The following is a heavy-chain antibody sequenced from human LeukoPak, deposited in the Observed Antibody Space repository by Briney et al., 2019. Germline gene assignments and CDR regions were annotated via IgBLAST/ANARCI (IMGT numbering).Heavy chain of an antibody. CDR1: GDSISSSNCY. CDR3: ARVNDSSGDAFDI. D-gene: IGHD3-22*01. V-gene: IGHV4-61*05. Sequence: SETLSLTCTVSGDSISSSNCYWGWIRQPPGKGLEWIGYIYYSGSTNYNPSLKSRVTISVDTSKNQFSLKLSSVTAADTAVYYCARVNDSSGDAFDIWGQGTMVTVSS. J-gene: IGHJ3*02. CDR2: IYYSGST.